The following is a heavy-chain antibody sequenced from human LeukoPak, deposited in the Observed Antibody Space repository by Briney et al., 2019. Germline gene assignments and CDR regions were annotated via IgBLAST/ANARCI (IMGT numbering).Heavy chain of an antibody. CDR2: ISYDGSNK. D-gene: IGHD1-26*01. CDR1: GFALSSYA. CDR3: ARDRYSNSGSYYFDY. Sequence: GGSLRLSCAASGFALSSYAMSWVRQAPGKGLEWVAVISYDGSNKYYADSVKGRFTISRDNSKNTLYLQMNSLRAEDTAVYYCARDRYSNSGSYYFDYWGQGTLVTVSS. V-gene: IGHV3-30*04. J-gene: IGHJ4*02.